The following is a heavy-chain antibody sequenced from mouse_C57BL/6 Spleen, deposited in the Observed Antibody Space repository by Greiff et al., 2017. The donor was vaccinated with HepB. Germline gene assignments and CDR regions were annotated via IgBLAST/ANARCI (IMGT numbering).Heavy chain of an antibody. CDR3: TRDGYGFSYYAMDY. Sequence: EVKLVESGEGLVKPGGSLKLSCAASGFTFSSYAMSWVRQTPEKRLEWVAYISIGGDYIYYADTVKGRFTISRDNARNTLYLQMSSLKSEDTAMYYCTRDGYGFSYYAMDYWGQGTSVTVSS. CDR1: GFTFSSYA. CDR2: ISIGGDYI. J-gene: IGHJ4*01. D-gene: IGHD1-1*01. V-gene: IGHV5-9-1*02.